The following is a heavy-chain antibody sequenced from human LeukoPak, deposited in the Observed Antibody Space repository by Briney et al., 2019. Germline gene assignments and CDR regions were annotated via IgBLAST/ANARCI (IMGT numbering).Heavy chain of an antibody. CDR1: GASIISGAYY. CDR2: IYDSGST. CDR3: ASQYQLRSYFDY. J-gene: IGHJ4*02. D-gene: IGHD2-2*01. V-gene: IGHV4-31*03. Sequence: LSLTCNVSGASIISGAYYWSWIRQLPGKGLEWIGCIYDSGSTYYNPSLKSRVTISVDTSKNQFSLKLSSVTAADTAVYYCASQYQLRSYFDYWGQGTLVTVSS.